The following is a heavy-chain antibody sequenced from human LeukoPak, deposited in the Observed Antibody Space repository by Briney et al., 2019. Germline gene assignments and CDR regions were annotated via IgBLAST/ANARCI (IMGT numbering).Heavy chain of an antibody. CDR3: AKDSAVSGSYPDASDI. V-gene: IGHV3-30*02. J-gene: IGHJ3*02. Sequence: GGSLRLSRVASGVTFSSYGMHWVRQAPGKGLEWVAFIRYDGSNEYYIDSVKGRFTLSRDNSKNTLYLQMNSLRAEDTAVYYCAKDSAVSGSYPDASDIWGQGTMVTVSS. CDR2: IRYDGSNE. CDR1: GVTFSSYG. D-gene: IGHD1-26*01.